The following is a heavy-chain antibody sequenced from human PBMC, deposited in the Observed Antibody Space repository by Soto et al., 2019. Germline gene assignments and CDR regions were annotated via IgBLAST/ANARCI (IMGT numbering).Heavy chain of an antibody. D-gene: IGHD3-3*01. V-gene: IGHV3-23*01. J-gene: IGHJ6*02. CDR2: ITGNSGGR. CDR3: AKVEGVFWSGHNYGMDV. CDR1: GFTFSSYG. Sequence: EVQLLESGGNLIQPGGSLRLSCEASGFTFSSYGMSWVRQAPGKGLEWVSSITGNSGGRYYADSVKGRFAISRDNYRNTLYLQMNSLRAGDTALYYCAKVEGVFWSGHNYGMDVCGQGTTVTVSS.